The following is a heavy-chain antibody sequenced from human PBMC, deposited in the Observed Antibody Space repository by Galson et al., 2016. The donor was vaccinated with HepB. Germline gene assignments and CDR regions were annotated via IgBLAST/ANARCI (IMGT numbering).Heavy chain of an antibody. Sequence: QSGAEVKKPGESLKISCMGSGYTFSDYWIGWVRQMPGKGLEWLGIIYPTNSDTRYSPSFQGQVTISADKSLNTAYLQWSSLKASDNGIYYCARLSPLEWLLQPFDYWGQGTLVTVSS. CDR3: ARLSPLEWLLQPFDY. CDR2: IYPTNSDT. V-gene: IGHV5-51*01. CDR1: GYTFSDYW. J-gene: IGHJ4*02. D-gene: IGHD3-3*01.